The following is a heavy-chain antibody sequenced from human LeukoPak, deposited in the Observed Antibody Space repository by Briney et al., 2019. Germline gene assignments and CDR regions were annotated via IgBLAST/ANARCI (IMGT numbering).Heavy chain of an antibody. D-gene: IGHD3-9*01. CDR2: INPNAGTT. V-gene: IGHV1-46*01. Sequence: ASVKVSCKASEYTFTGYYMHWVRQAPGQGLEWMGIINPNAGTTSYAQKFQGRVTVTRDTSTSTVYMELSSLRSEDTAVYYCARDLSGGKLRYFDWLPPDYWGQGTLVTVSS. J-gene: IGHJ4*02. CDR3: ARDLSGGKLRYFDWLPPDY. CDR1: EYTFTGYY.